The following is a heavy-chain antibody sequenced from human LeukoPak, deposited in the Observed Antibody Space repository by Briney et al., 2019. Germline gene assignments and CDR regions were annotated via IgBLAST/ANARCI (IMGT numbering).Heavy chain of an antibody. CDR2: IQSKADGGAA. D-gene: IGHD3-22*01. Sequence: GGSLRLSCAASGFTFSSYSMNWVRQAPGKGLEWVGRIQSKADGGAAHYAAPVKGRFTISRDDSKNTLYLQVNSLKTEDTAVYHCTSIIDRSGYYAFDYWGRGTLVTVSS. CDR3: TSIIDRSGYYAFDY. CDR1: GFTFSSYS. V-gene: IGHV3-15*01. J-gene: IGHJ4*02.